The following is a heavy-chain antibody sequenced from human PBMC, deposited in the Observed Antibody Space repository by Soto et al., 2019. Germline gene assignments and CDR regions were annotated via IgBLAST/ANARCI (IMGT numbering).Heavy chain of an antibody. V-gene: IGHV3-30-3*01. D-gene: IGHD3-3*01. CDR3: AKDFSPTLVTIFGVVPYGGMDV. CDR2: TSYDGNNK. CDR1: GFTFSNFA. J-gene: IGHJ6*02. Sequence: PGGSLRLSCAASGFTFSNFAMHWVRQAPGKGLEWVAVTSYDGNNKDYADSVKGRFTISRDNSKNTLYLQMNSLRAEDTAVYYCAKDFSPTLVTIFGVVPYGGMDVWGQGTTVTVSS.